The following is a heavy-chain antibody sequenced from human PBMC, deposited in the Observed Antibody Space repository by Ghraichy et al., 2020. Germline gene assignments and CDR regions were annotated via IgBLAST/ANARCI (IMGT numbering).Heavy chain of an antibody. J-gene: IGHJ1*01. CDR1: GFTVSNNY. V-gene: IGHV3-53*01. D-gene: IGHD1-14*01. CDR2: IYSGGST. CDR3: ASHPRNHH. Sequence: GGSLRLSCAASGFTVSNNYMTWVRQAPGKGLEWVSVIYSGGSTYYADSVRGRFTISRDNSKNTLYLQMNSLRAEDTAVYYCASHPRNHHWGQGTLVTVSS.